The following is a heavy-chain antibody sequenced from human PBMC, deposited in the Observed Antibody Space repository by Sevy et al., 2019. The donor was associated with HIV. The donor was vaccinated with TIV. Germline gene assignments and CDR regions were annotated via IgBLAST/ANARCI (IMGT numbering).Heavy chain of an antibody. CDR3: AKSGRGGGTCAYS. CDR2: ISSSGSSI. CDR1: GFTFSDDY. V-gene: IGHV3-11*01. D-gene: IGHD2-15*01. J-gene: IGHJ5*02. Sequence: GGSLRLSCAASGFTFSDDYMSWIRQAPGKGLEWVSHISSSGSSIYYADSVKGRFTISRDNAKNSLYLQMNSLRAEDTAVYYCAKSGRGGGTCAYSWGQGTLVTVSS.